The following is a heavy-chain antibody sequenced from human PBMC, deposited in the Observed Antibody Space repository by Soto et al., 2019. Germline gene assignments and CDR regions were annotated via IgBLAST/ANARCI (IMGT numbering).Heavy chain of an antibody. D-gene: IGHD3-10*01. V-gene: IGHV3-66*01. Sequence: EVHLVESGGGLVQPGGSLRLSCAASGFTVGNNYMSWVRQAPGKGLEWVSIIHRGESTSYADSVKGRFTISRDSSKNILYLQINGPTADDTAVYYCARSANTYGSPFDYWGQGALVTVSS. CDR3: ARSANTYGSPFDY. J-gene: IGHJ4*02. CDR1: GFTVGNNY. CDR2: IHRGEST.